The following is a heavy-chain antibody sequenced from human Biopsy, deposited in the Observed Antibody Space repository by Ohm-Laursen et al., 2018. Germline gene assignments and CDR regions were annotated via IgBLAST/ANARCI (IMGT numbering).Heavy chain of an antibody. D-gene: IGHD3-22*01. CDR1: GGSISSYY. CDR2: VYYSGST. V-gene: IGHV4-59*08. J-gene: IGHJ3*02. Sequence: SQTLSLTCTVSGGSISSYYWTWIRQPPGQGLEWIGDVYYSGSTNRNPSLKSRVTILVATSKNQFSLKLNSVTAADTAVYYCGRREVVITHDAFDTWGQGTMVTVSS. CDR3: GRREVVITHDAFDT.